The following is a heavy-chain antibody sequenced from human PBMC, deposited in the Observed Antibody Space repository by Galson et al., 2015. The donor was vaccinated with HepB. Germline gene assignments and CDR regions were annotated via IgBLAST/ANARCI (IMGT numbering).Heavy chain of an antibody. J-gene: IGHJ4*01. Sequence: SVKVSCKVSGYTLTELSMHWVRQAPGKGLEWMGGFDPEDGETIYAQKFQGRVTMTEDTSTDTAYMELSSLRSEDTAVYYCATAVYDSSGYYSVDYWGHGTLVTVSS. V-gene: IGHV1-24*01. CDR3: ATAVYDSSGYYSVDY. D-gene: IGHD3-22*01. CDR1: GYTLTELS. CDR2: FDPEDGET.